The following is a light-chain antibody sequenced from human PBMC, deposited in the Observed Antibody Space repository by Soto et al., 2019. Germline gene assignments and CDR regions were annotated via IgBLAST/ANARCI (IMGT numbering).Light chain of an antibody. J-gene: IGLJ1*01. CDR3: SSFTSSSTFV. V-gene: IGLV2-14*03. CDR1: SSDVGRYNY. CDR2: DVS. Sequence: QSALAQPASVSGSRGQSITISCTGTSSDVGRYNYVSWFQQHPGKVPKLIIYDVSNWPSGVSDRFSGSKSGNTASLTISGLQLEDEADYYCSSFTSSSTFVFGTGTKVTVL.